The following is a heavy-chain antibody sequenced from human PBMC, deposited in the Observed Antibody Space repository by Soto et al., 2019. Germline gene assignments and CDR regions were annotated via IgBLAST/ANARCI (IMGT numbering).Heavy chain of an antibody. CDR1: GGSISTYY. V-gene: IGHV4-59*01. CDR3: ARDAMTTVIPYYYYYGMDV. J-gene: IGHJ6*02. CDR2: ISYSGST. Sequence: QVQLQESGPGLVKPSETLSLTCTVSGGSISTYYWSWIRQPPGKGLEWIGYISYSGSTNYNPSLTGRLTISVDTSKNQFSLKLSSVTAADTAVYYCARDAMTTVIPYYYYYGMDVWGQGTTVTVSS. D-gene: IGHD4-17*01.